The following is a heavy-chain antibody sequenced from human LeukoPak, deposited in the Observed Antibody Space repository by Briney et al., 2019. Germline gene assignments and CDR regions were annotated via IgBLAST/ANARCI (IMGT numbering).Heavy chain of an antibody. Sequence: SETLSLTCAVYGGSFGGYYWSWIRQPPGKGLEWIGEINHSGSTNYNPSLKSRVTISVDTSKNQFSLKLSSVTAADTAVYYCARVSGYSYGYYFDYWGQGTLVTVSS. CDR2: INHSGST. J-gene: IGHJ4*02. CDR1: GGSFGGYY. D-gene: IGHD5-18*01. CDR3: ARVSGYSYGYYFDY. V-gene: IGHV4-34*01.